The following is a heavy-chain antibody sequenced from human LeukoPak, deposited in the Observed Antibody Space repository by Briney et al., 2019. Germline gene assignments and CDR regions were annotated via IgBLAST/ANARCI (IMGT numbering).Heavy chain of an antibody. D-gene: IGHD2-21*02. V-gene: IGHV4-34*01. CDR2: INHSGST. J-gene: IGHJ4*02. CDR3: ARGPGDSRALDY. Sequence: SETLSLTCAVYGGSFSGYYWSWIRQPPGKGLEWIGEINHSGSTNYNPSLKSRVTISVDTSKNQFSLKLSSVTAADTAVYYCARGPGDSRALDYWGQGTLVTVSS. CDR1: GGSFSGYY.